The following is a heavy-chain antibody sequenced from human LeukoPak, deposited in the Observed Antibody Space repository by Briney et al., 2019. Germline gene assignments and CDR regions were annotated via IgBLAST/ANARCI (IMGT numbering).Heavy chain of an antibody. Sequence: RGSLRLSCAASGFTFSSYWMYWVLQAPGKGLVWVSRINSDGTSTTYAESVKGRFTISRDNAKNTLYLQMNSLRAEDTAMYYCARVTSSRGAIDIWGQGTMVTVSS. CDR3: ARVTSSRGAIDI. CDR1: GFTFSSYW. J-gene: IGHJ3*02. D-gene: IGHD6-13*01. CDR2: INSDGTST. V-gene: IGHV3-74*03.